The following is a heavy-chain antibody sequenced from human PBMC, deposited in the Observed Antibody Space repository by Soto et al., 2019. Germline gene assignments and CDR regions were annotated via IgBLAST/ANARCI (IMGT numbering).Heavy chain of an antibody. J-gene: IGHJ6*01. CDR2: NIRDGSST. D-gene: IGHD3-10*01. CDR3: RRGGSRIYGMDS. CDR1: GFTFSSYW. V-gene: IGHV3-74*01. Sequence: EVQMVESGGGLVQPGGSLRLACAASGFTFSSYWMHWVRQAPGKGLVWISRNIRDGSSTNYADSVKGRFTISRDNAKNTLYLEIYSLRADDTAVYFCRRGGSRIYGMDSW.